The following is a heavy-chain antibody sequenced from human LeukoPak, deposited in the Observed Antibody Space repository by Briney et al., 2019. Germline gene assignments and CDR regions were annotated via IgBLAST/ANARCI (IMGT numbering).Heavy chain of an antibody. Sequence: PGGSLRLSCAASGFTFSSYGMHWVRQAPGKGLEWVAYIRYDGSDKYYVDSVEGRFTISRDNSKNTLSLQMNSLRPDDTAVYYCARDSSVGAAYFDFWGRGALVTVSS. CDR1: GFTFSSYG. CDR2: IRYDGSDK. J-gene: IGHJ4*02. V-gene: IGHV3-30*02. CDR3: ARDSSVGAAYFDF. D-gene: IGHD1-26*01.